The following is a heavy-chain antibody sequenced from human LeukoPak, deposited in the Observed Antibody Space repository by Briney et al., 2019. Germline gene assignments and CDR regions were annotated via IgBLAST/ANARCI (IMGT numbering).Heavy chain of an antibody. CDR3: AKGRQTGDYFTSDF. D-gene: IGHD4-17*01. V-gene: IGHV3-23*01. CDR1: GFSFSTYT. CDR2: INGRGDST. J-gene: IGHJ4*02. Sequence: GGSLRLSCAASGFSFSTYTMNWVRQAPGKGLEWVSAINGRGDSTFYADSVKGQFTISRDNSKSTVYLQMNSLRADDTAVYYCAKGRQTGDYFTSDFWGRETLVTVSS.